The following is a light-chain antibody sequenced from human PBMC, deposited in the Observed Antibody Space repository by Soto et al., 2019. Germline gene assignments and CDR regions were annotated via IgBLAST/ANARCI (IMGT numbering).Light chain of an antibody. CDR2: DAS. Sequence: IVMTQSPATLYVSPGERATLSCRASQSVDSNLAWYQQKPGQPPRLLIYDASTRATGIPARISGSGSGTEFTLTISSLQSEDFEVYYCQQYNNWRTFGQGTKVDIK. J-gene: IGKJ1*01. CDR3: QQYNNWRT. V-gene: IGKV3-15*01. CDR1: QSVDSN.